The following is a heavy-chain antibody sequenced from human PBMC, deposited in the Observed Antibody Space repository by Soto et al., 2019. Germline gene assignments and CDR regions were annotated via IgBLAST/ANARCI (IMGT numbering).Heavy chain of an antibody. CDR1: GFTVSSNY. Sequence: PGGSLRLSCAASGFTVSSNYMSWVRQAPGKGLEWVSVIYSGGSTYYADSVKGRFTISTRNSKNTLYLQMNSLRAEDTAVYYCARGPYYYYGMDVWGQGTTVTVSS. V-gene: IGHV3-53*04. CDR2: IYSGGST. J-gene: IGHJ6*02. CDR3: ARGPYYYYGMDV.